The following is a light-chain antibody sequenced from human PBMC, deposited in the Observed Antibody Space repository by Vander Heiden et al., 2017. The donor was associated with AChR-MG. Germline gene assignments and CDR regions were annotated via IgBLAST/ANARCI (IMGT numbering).Light chain of an antibody. J-gene: IGKJ2*02. Sequence: EIVLTQSPGTLSLSPGERATLSCRASQSGSSLSWLQQKPGQAPRLLIYGASSRATGIPDRFSGSGSGTDFTLTISRLEPEDFAVYYCQHAGTFPWTFGQRTKLDIK. V-gene: IGKV3-20*01. CDR3: QHAGTFPWT. CDR1: QSGSS. CDR2: GAS.